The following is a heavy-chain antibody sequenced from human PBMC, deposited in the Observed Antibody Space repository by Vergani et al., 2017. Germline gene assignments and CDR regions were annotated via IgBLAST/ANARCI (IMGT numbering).Heavy chain of an antibody. J-gene: IGHJ4*02. Sequence: EVQLVESGGGLVQPGESLRLSCAASGFSFSHYNMNWVRQVPGKGLEWISYTSSSGNTIYSAESLKGRFVISRDNAKNSLYLQMNSLKDEDTAVYYCAAGSALDSWGQGTLVTVSS. CDR1: GFSFSHYN. D-gene: IGHD3-10*01. CDR3: AAGSALDS. CDR2: TSSSGNTI. V-gene: IGHV3-48*03.